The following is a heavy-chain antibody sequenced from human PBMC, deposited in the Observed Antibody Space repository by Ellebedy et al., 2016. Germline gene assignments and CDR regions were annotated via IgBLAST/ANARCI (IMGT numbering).Heavy chain of an antibody. D-gene: IGHD1-14*01. CDR3: ARERITGTTSPNWFNP. Sequence: LTLSXTVSGASISSGGYYWSWIRQPAGKGLEWIGRIYNSGSTNYNPSLKSRVTMSVDTSKNQFSLKLSSVTAADTAVYYCARERITGTTSPNWFNPWGQGTLVTVSS. J-gene: IGHJ5*02. V-gene: IGHV4-61*02. CDR2: IYNSGST. CDR1: GASISSGGYY.